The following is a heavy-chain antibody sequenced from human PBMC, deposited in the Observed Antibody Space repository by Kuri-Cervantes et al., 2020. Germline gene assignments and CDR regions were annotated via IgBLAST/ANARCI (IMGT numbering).Heavy chain of an antibody. CDR3: AKELAAGGSGAFDV. Sequence: LSLTCAASGFTFSSYAMSWVRQAPGKGLEWVSAIIGGGSNTYYAASVRGRFTISRDNSKSTLYLQMNSLRAEDTALYYCAKELAAGGSGAFDVWGQGTLVTVSS. CDR1: GFTFSSYA. CDR2: IIGGGSNT. D-gene: IGHD6-13*01. J-gene: IGHJ3*01. V-gene: IGHV3-23*01.